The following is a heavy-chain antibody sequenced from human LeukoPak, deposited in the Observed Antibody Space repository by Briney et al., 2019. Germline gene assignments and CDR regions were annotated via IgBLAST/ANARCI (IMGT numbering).Heavy chain of an antibody. J-gene: IGHJ4*02. V-gene: IGHV3-66*01. CDR3: ARDYYDSSGYYY. Sequence: GGSLRLSCAASGFTVSSNYISWVRQAPGKGLEWVSVIYSGGSTYYADSVKGRFTISRDNSKNTLYLQMNSLRAEDTAVYYCARDYYDSSGYYYWGQGTLVTVSS. CDR2: IYSGGST. CDR1: GFTVSSNY. D-gene: IGHD3-22*01.